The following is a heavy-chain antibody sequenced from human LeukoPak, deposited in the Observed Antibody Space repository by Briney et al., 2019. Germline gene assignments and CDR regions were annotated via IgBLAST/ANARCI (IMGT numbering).Heavy chain of an antibody. J-gene: IGHJ6*02. Sequence: ASVKVSCKASGYGFSTYAIHWVRQAPGQRLEWMGWINAGNGNTKYSQKFQDRVSMTRDTSASAAYMELSSLRSEDTAVYYCARATTDYYYYGMDVWGQGTTVTVSS. CDR1: GYGFSTYA. CDR2: INAGNGNT. CDR3: ARATTDYYYYGMDV. D-gene: IGHD1-14*01. V-gene: IGHV1-3*01.